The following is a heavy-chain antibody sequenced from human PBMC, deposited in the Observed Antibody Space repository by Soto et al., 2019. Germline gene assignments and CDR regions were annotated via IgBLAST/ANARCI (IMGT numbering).Heavy chain of an antibody. V-gene: IGHV4-38-2*01. D-gene: IGHD3-3*01. J-gene: IGHJ4*02. CDR2: IYHSGST. CDR1: GYSISIGYY. CDR3: ARPIYDFWSGYMRARDY. Sequence: PAGTLGLSCVVSGYSISIGYYWGCVRQPPVKGLELIGSIYHSGSTYYNPSLKSRVTISVATSKNQFSLKLSSVTAADTAVYYCARPIYDFWSGYMRARDYWGQGTMVNVSS.